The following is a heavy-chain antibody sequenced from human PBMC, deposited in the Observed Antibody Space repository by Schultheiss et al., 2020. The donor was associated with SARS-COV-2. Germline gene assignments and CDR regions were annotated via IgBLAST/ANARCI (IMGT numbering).Heavy chain of an antibody. D-gene: IGHD3-10*01. CDR2: IYHSGST. CDR1: GYSISSGYY. CDR3: VRYGSGSRFFYYYGMDV. V-gene: IGHV4-38-2*01. Sequence: SETLSLTCAVSGYSISSGYYWGWIRQPPGKGLEWIGSIYHSGSTYYNPSLKSRVTISVDTSKNQFSLKLSSVTAADTAVYYCVRYGSGSRFFYYYGMDVWGQGTTVTVSS. J-gene: IGHJ6*02.